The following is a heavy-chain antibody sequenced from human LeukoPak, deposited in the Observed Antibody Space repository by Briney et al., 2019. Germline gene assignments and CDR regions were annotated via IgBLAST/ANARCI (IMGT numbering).Heavy chain of an antibody. CDR3: ARGGLEMATSNWFDP. Sequence: SETLSLTCAVSGGSISSNSYYWGWIRQPPGKGLEWIGEINHSGSTNYNPSLKSRVTISVDTSKNQFSLKLSSVTAADTAVYYCARGGLEMATSNWFDPWGQGTLVTVSS. J-gene: IGHJ5*02. CDR1: GGSISSNSYY. D-gene: IGHD5-24*01. CDR2: INHSGST. V-gene: IGHV4-39*07.